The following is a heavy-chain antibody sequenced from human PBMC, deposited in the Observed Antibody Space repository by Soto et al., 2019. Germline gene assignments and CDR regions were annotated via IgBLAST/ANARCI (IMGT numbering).Heavy chain of an antibody. CDR2: IYYSGRT. D-gene: IGHD4-17*01. CDR1: GGSISPYY. Sequence: QVQLQESCPGLVKPSETLSLTCTVSGGSISPYYWSWIRQPPGKGLEWIGYIYYSGRTNYTPSLKSRVTISVATSKNQFSLNLSSVTAADTAVYYCARDLRFQGHDYADYLGYGMDVWGQATTVTVSS. CDR3: ARDLRFQGHDYADYLGYGMDV. J-gene: IGHJ6*02. V-gene: IGHV4-59*01.